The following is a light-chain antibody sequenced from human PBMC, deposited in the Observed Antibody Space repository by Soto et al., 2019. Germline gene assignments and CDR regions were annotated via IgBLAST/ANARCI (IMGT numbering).Light chain of an antibody. V-gene: IGLV2-14*03. CDR2: DVS. CDR3: SSYAGSNTWV. CDR1: SSDVGGYNY. J-gene: IGLJ3*02. Sequence: QSALTQPASVSGSPGQSITISCTGTSSDVGGYNYVSWYQHHPGKAPKLMIYDVSNRPSGVSDRFSGSKSGNTASLTISGLQAEDESHYYCSSYAGSNTWVFGGGTKLTVL.